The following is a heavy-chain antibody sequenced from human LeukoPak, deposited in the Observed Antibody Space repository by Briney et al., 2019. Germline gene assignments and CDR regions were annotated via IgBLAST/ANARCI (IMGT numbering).Heavy chain of an antibody. D-gene: IGHD6-25*01. CDR2: ISDRGTYI. V-gene: IGHV3-21*01. Sequence: GGPLRLSCTASGFTFSTYSMNWVRQAPGKGLEWVASISDRGTYIYYADSVKGRFTISRDNAKNSLYLQMNSLRAEDTAVYYCARVGSDSGDAFDIWGQGTMVTVAS. CDR1: GFTFSTYS. CDR3: ARVGSDSGDAFDI. J-gene: IGHJ3*02.